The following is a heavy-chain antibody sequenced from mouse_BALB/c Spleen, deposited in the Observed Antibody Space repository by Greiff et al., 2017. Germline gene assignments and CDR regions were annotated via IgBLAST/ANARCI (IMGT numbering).Heavy chain of an antibody. J-gene: IGHJ4*01. CDR1: GFSLTSYG. CDR2: IWGDGST. V-gene: IGHV2-3*01. CDR3: AKDYRYNYAMDG. D-gene: IGHD2-14*01. Sequence: VQLQESGPGLVAPSQSLSITCTVSGFSLTSYGVSWVRQPPGKGLEWLVVIWGDGSTNYHSALISRLSISKDNTKSKVFLELNSLQTDDTATYYGAKDYRYNYAMDGGGEGTSVTVS.